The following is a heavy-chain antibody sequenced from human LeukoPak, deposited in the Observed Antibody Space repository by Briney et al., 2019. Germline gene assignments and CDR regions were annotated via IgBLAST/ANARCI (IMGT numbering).Heavy chain of an antibody. J-gene: IGHJ4*02. CDR3: ARGGIAAAGTDY. V-gene: IGHV4-34*01. CDR2: INHSGST. CDR1: GGSFSGYF. D-gene: IGHD6-13*01. Sequence: SETLSLTCAVYGGSFSGYFWSWIRQPPGKGLEWIGEINHSGSTNYNPSLKSRVTISVDTSKNQFSLKLSSVTAADTAVYYCARGGIAAAGTDYWGQGTLVTVSS.